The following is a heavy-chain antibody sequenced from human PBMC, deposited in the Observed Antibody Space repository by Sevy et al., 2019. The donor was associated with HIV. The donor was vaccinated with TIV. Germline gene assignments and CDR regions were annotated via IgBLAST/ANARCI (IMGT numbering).Heavy chain of an antibody. Sequence: ASVKVSCKASGGTFSSYAISWVRQAPGQGLEWMGGIIPIFGTANYAQKFQGRVTITADESTSTAYMELSSLRSEDTAVYYCASDREAYCGGDCHTIDYYGMDVWGQGTTVTVSS. CDR1: GGTFSSYA. J-gene: IGHJ6*02. CDR3: ASDREAYCGGDCHTIDYYGMDV. D-gene: IGHD2-21*02. V-gene: IGHV1-69*13. CDR2: IIPIFGTA.